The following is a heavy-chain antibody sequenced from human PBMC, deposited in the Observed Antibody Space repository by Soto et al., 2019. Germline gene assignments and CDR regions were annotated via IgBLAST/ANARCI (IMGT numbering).Heavy chain of an antibody. J-gene: IGHJ4*02. D-gene: IGHD6-19*01. CDR1: GFTFDSHW. CDR2: IKTDGYAA. Sequence: ESGGVLVQPGGSLRLSCVASGFTFDSHWMHWVRQAPGEGLVWVSRIKTDGYAAAYADSVKGRFTISRDNTKNTVYLQMNSLRAEDTPVYFCVRESGVAADCWGQGTLVTVSS. V-gene: IGHV3-74*01. CDR3: VRESGVAADC.